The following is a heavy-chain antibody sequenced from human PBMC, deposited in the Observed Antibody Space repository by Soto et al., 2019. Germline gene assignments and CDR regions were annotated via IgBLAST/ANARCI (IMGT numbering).Heavy chain of an antibody. Sequence: SETLSLTCTVSGGSISSGGYYWSWIRQHPGKGLEWIGYIYYSGSTYYNPSLKSRVTISVDTSKNQFSLKLSSVTAADTAVYYCARQGAVAGTSPILAYWGQGTLVTVSS. CDR2: IYYSGST. V-gene: IGHV4-31*03. D-gene: IGHD6-19*01. CDR3: ARQGAVAGTSPILAY. J-gene: IGHJ4*02. CDR1: GGSISSGGYY.